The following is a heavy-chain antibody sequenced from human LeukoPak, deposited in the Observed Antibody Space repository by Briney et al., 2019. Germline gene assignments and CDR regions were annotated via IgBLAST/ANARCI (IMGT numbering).Heavy chain of an antibody. Sequence: HGESLKISCKGSGYSFTSYWIGWVRQMPGKGLEWMGIIYPGDSDTRYSPSFQGQVTISADKSISTAYLQWSSLKASDTAMYYCARPHCGGDCYVGPDAFDIWGQGTMVTVSS. J-gene: IGHJ3*02. V-gene: IGHV5-51*01. CDR1: GYSFTSYW. CDR3: ARPHCGGDCYVGPDAFDI. CDR2: IYPGDSDT. D-gene: IGHD2-21*02.